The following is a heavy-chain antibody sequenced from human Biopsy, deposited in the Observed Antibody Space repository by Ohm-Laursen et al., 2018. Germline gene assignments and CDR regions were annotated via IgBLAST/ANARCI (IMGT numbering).Heavy chain of an antibody. CDR3: AKGGYCTTTSRYMDVDY. J-gene: IGHJ4*02. Sequence: SLRLSCTASGFPFHNYAMNWVRQAPGKGLEWVSTISGSGGSTYYADSVKGRFTISRDASKNTLYLLMNSLRAEDTAMYYCAKGGYCTTTSRYMDVDYWGQGTLVTVSS. D-gene: IGHD2-2*02. V-gene: IGHV3-23*01. CDR2: ISGSGGST. CDR1: GFPFHNYA.